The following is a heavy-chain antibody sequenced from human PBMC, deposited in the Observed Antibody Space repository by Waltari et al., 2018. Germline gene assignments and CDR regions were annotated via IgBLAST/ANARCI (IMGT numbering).Heavy chain of an antibody. CDR2: FYKSGTT. V-gene: IGHV4-39*07. J-gene: IGHJ4*02. D-gene: IGHD5-12*01. CDR1: RSSIRNNTYY. CDR3: VRGYPDIVATISDY. Sequence: QLQLQESGPGLVKPSETLSLPCTVSRSSIRNNTYYWGWVRQPPGKGLEWIGSFYKSGTTYYNPSLKSRVTISVDTSNNQFSLKLNSVTAADTAVYYCVRGYPDIVATISDYWGQGTLVIVSS.